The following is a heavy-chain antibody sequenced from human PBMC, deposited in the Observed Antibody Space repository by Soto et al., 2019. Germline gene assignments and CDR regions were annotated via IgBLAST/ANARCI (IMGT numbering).Heavy chain of an antibody. Sequence: GGSLRLSCAASGFTFSNAWMSWVRQAPGKGLEWVGRIKSKTDGGTTDYAAPVKGRFTISRDDSKNTLYLQMNSLKTEDTAVYYCTTALIRYFDLPPDYWGQGTLVTVSS. CDR1: GFTFSNAW. CDR2: IKSKTDGGTT. V-gene: IGHV3-15*01. D-gene: IGHD3-9*01. CDR3: TTALIRYFDLPPDY. J-gene: IGHJ4*02.